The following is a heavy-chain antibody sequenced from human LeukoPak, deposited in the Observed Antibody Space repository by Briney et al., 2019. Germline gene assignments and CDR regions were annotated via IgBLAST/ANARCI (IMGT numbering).Heavy chain of an antibody. Sequence: PGGSLRLSCAASGFTSSRYWMHWVRHAPGKGLVWVSRITPDGSGADYAGSVRGRFTISRDNAKNTLYPQMNSLRAEDTAFYYWTRVLIAGSGTYDYWGQRTLVSVS. CDR1: GFTSSRYW. CDR3: TRVLIAGSGTYDY. D-gene: IGHD3-10*01. V-gene: IGHV3-74*01. CDR2: ITPDGSGA. J-gene: IGHJ4*02.